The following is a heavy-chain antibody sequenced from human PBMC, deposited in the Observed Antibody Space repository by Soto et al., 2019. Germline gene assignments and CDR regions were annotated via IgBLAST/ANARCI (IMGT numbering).Heavy chain of an antibody. V-gene: IGHV3-23*01. CDR3: AKPQRCSRTSCYSRPFDY. D-gene: IGHD2-2*01. CDR2: ISGSGGST. J-gene: IGHJ4*02. CDR1: GFTFSSYA. Sequence: GGSLRLSCAASGFTFSSYAMSWVRQAPGKGLEWVSAISGSGGSTYYADSVKGRFTISRDNSKNTLYLQMNSLRAEDTAVYYCAKPQRCSRTSCYSRPFDYRGQGTLVTACS.